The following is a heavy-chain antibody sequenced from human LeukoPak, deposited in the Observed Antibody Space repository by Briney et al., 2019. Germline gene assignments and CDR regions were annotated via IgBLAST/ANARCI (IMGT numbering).Heavy chain of an antibody. CDR3: ARDHHGATNYWYFDL. J-gene: IGHJ2*01. D-gene: IGHD4/OR15-4a*01. Sequence: PSETLSLTCTVSGGSISSGGYYWSWICQHPGKGLEWIGYIYYSGSTYYNPSLKSRVTISVDTSKNQFSLKLSSVTAADTAVYYCARDHHGATNYWYFDLWGRGTLVTVSS. CDR1: GGSISSGGYY. CDR2: IYYSGST. V-gene: IGHV4-31*03.